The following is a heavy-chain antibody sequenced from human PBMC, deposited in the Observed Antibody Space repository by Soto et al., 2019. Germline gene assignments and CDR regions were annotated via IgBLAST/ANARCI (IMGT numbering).Heavy chain of an antibody. CDR3: ARGWYYYGSGDDRFDP. CDR2: IYYSGST. V-gene: IGHV4-59*01. D-gene: IGHD3-10*01. Sequence: PSETLSLTCTVSGGSISSFYWSWIRQPPVKGLEWIGYIYYSGSTNYNPSLKSRVTISVDTSKNQFSLKLSSVTAADTAVYYCARGWYYYGSGDDRFDPWGQGTLVTVSS. CDR1: GGSISSFY. J-gene: IGHJ5*02.